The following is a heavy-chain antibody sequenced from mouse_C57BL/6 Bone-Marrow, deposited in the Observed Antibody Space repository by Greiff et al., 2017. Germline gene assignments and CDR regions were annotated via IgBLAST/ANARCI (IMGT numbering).Heavy chain of an antibody. V-gene: IGHV14-3*01. J-gene: IGHJ1*03. Sequence: EVKLQESVAELVRPGASVKLSCTASGFNIKNTYMHWVKKRPEQGLEWIGRIDPANGNTKYAPQFQGKATITAATSSNTAYLQPSSLTSEDTAIYYCASSITTVRDWYFDVWGTGTTVTVSS. CDR3: ASSITTVRDWYFDV. CDR1: GFNIKNTY. CDR2: IDPANGNT. D-gene: IGHD1-1*01.